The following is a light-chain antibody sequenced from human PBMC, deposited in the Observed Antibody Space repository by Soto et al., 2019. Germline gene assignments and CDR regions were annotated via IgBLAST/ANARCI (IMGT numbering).Light chain of an antibody. CDR1: QSVSSNY. J-gene: IGKJ5*01. Sequence: EIVLTQSPGTLSLSPGERATLSCRASQSVSSNYLAWYQQKPGQAPRLLIYGASSRATGIPDRFSGRGSGTDLTLTITRLEPEDFAVYYCQQYGNSPPDTFGQGTRLEIK. CDR3: QQYGNSPPDT. CDR2: GAS. V-gene: IGKV3-20*01.